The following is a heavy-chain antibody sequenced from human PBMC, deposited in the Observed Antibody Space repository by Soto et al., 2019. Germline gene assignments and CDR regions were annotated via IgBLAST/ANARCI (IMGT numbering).Heavy chain of an antibody. CDR1: GFTFSSYG. D-gene: IGHD3-22*01. Sequence: HPVGSLRLSCAASGFTFSSYGMHWVRQAPGKGLEWVAVISYDGSNKYYADSVKGRFTISRDNSKNTLYLQMNSLRAEDTAVYYCAKFLMSSGYSPWGQGTLVTV. CDR3: AKFLMSSGYSP. J-gene: IGHJ5*02. V-gene: IGHV3-30*18. CDR2: ISYDGSNK.